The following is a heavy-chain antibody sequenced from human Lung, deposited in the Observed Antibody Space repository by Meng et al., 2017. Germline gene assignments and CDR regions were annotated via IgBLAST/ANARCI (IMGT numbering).Heavy chain of an antibody. D-gene: IGHD4-11*01. J-gene: IGHJ4*02. V-gene: IGHV4-34*01. CDR1: GGSFGDYY. CDR2: INHSGGT. CDR3: ARGPTTMAHDFDY. Sequence: VGLQQWGAGLLKPSGTLSPPCVVSGGSFGDYYWSWIRQPPGKGLEWIGEINHSGGTNYNPSLESRATISVDTSQNNLSLKLSSVTAADSAVYYCARGPTTMAHDFDYWGQGTLVTVSS.